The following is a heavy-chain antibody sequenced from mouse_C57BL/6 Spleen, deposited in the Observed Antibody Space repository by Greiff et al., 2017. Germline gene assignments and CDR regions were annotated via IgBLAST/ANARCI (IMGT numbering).Heavy chain of an antibody. CDR3: ASEGYYYAMDY. CDR2: INPNNGGT. Sequence: LVEPGASVKISCKASGYTFTDYYMNWVKQSHGKSLEWIGDINPNNGGTSYNQKFKGKATLTVDKSSSTAYMELRSLTSEDSAVYYCASEGYYYAMDYWGQGTSVTVSS. V-gene: IGHV1-26*01. CDR1: GYTFTDYY. J-gene: IGHJ4*01.